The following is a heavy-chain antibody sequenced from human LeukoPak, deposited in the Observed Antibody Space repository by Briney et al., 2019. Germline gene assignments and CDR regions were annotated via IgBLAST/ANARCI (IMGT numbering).Heavy chain of an antibody. CDR2: TGTQGT. CDR1: GFTSNNAW. CDR3: TTHPDGVPIRHDYYFQN. J-gene: IGHJ4*02. Sequence: GSLSSSCAASGFTSNNAWRNWVRETPGKGVERGGRTGTQGTDYAAPVRGRFTISRDDSQSVLYLQMDSLKIEDTAMYYCTTHPDGVPIRHDYYFQNWGQGTLVAVST. D-gene: IGHD3-3*01. V-gene: IGHV3-15*04.